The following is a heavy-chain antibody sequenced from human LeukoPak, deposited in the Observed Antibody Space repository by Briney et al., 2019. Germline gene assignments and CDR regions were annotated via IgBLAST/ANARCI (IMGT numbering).Heavy chain of an antibody. CDR1: GGSISSYY. Sequence: PSETLSLTCTVSGGSISSYYWSWIRQPPGKGLEWIGYIYYSGSTNYNPSLTTRVTISVDPYKIPCSLKLSSVTAADTAVYYCARGYGSSWISNWFDPWGQGTLVTVSS. J-gene: IGHJ5*02. CDR2: IYYSGST. CDR3: ARGYGSSWISNWFDP. D-gene: IGHD6-13*01. V-gene: IGHV4-59*01.